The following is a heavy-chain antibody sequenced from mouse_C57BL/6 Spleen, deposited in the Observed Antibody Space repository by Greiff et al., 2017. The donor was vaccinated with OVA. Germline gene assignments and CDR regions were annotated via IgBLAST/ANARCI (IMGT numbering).Heavy chain of an antibody. CDR3: ANDYDDYYAMDY. D-gene: IGHD2-4*01. J-gene: IGHJ4*01. Sequence: DVMLVESGGGLVKPGGSLKLSCAASGFTFSDYGMHWVRQAPEKGLEWVAYISSGSSTIYYADTVKGRFTISRDNAKNTLFLQMTSLRSEDTAMYYCANDYDDYYAMDYWGQGTSVTVSS. CDR1: GFTFSDYG. V-gene: IGHV5-17*01. CDR2: ISSGSSTI.